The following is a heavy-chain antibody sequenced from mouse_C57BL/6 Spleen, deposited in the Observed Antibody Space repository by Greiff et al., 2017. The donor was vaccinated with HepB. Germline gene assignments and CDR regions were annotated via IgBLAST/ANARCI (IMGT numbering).Heavy chain of an antibody. CDR1: GYTFTSYW. Sequence: QVQLQQPGAELVKPGASVKMSCKASGYTFTSYWITWVKQRPGQGLEWIGDIYPGSGSTNYNEKFKSKATLTVDTSSSTAYMQLSSLTSEDSAVYYCARRGGTGTIFDYWGQGTTLTVSS. CDR3: ARRGGTGTIFDY. CDR2: IYPGSGST. J-gene: IGHJ2*01. V-gene: IGHV1-55*01. D-gene: IGHD4-1*01.